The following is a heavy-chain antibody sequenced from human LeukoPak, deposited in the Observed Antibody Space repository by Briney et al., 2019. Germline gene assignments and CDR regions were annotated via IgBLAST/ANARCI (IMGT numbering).Heavy chain of an antibody. CDR2: IWYDGSNK. Sequence: GGSLRLSCAASGFTFSSYGMHWVRQARGKGLEWVAVIWYDGSNKYYADSVKGRFTISRDNSKNTLYLQMNSLRAEDTAVYYCAREVYSYGPPDYWGQGTLVTVSS. D-gene: IGHD5-18*01. V-gene: IGHV3-33*01. CDR1: GFTFSSYG. J-gene: IGHJ4*02. CDR3: AREVYSYGPPDY.